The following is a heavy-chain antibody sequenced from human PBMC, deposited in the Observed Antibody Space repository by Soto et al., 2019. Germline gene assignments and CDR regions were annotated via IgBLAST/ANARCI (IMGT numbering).Heavy chain of an antibody. D-gene: IGHD3-22*01. CDR2: IDPSDSQT. J-gene: IGHJ4*02. Sequence: GESLKISCNGSGYSFACYWITWVRQKPWKGLEWMGRIDPSDSQTYYSPSFRGHVTISVTKSITTVFLQWSSLRASDTAMYYCARQIYDSDTGPNFQYYFDSWGQGTPVTVSS. V-gene: IGHV5-10-1*01. CDR3: ARQIYDSDTGPNFQYYFDS. CDR1: GYSFACYW.